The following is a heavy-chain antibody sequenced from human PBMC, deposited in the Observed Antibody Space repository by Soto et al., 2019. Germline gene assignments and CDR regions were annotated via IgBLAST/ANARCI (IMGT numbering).Heavy chain of an antibody. J-gene: IGHJ3*01. D-gene: IGHD2-8*01. CDR2: IITMLGTA. CDR3: ATEMKSRVMRTFDL. Sequence: QVQLVQSGAEVKRPGSSVKVSCKSTGGPLSSRGFSWVRQAPGQGLEWMGGIITMLGTADYAQRFQGRLTITADELTTTAYMELTSLRSEDTAVYFFATEMKSRVMRTFDLWGQGTMVIVSS. V-gene: IGHV1-69*01. CDR1: GGPLSSRG.